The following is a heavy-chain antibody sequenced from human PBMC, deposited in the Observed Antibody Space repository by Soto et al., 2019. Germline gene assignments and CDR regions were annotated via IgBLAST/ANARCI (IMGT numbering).Heavy chain of an antibody. CDR3: AIFTAAVLPWRYIVF. D-gene: IGHD6-25*01. CDR1: GGSIRSGGYY. Sequence: PSETLSLTCTVSGGSIRSGGYYWSWIRQHPGKGLEWIGYIYYSGSTYYNPSLKSRVTISVDTSKNQFSLKLSSVTAADTAVYYCAIFTAAVLPWRYIVFWGQGTLVTGSA. CDR2: IYYSGST. V-gene: IGHV4-31*03. J-gene: IGHJ4*02.